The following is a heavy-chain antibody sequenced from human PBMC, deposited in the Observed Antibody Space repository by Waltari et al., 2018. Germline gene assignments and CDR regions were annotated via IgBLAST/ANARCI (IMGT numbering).Heavy chain of an antibody. V-gene: IGHV5-51*01. Sequence: EVQLVQSGAEVKKPGESLKISCKGSGYSFTSYWIGWVRQMPGKGLEWMGIIYPGDSDTRYSPSVQSQRIISADKSISTAYLQWSSLKASDTAMYYCARGGYSYGGGVDPPDAFDIWGQGTMVTVSS. CDR2: IYPGDSDT. D-gene: IGHD5-18*01. CDR3: ARGGYSYGGGVDPPDAFDI. J-gene: IGHJ3*02. CDR1: GYSFTSYW.